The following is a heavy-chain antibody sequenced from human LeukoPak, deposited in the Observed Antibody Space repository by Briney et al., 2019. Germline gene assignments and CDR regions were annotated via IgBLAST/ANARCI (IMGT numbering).Heavy chain of an antibody. Sequence: GGSLRLSCAASGFTFSSYAMSWVRQAPGKGLEWVSAISGGGGSTYYADSVKGRFTISRDNSKNTLYLQMNSLRAEDTAVYYCAKLHGSGSRYYYMDVWGKGTTVTVSS. CDR3: AKLHGSGSRYYYMDV. CDR2: ISGGGGST. V-gene: IGHV3-23*01. J-gene: IGHJ6*03. D-gene: IGHD3-10*01. CDR1: GFTFSSYA.